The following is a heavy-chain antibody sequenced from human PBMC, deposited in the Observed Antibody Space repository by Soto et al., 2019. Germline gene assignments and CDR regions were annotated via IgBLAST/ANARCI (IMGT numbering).Heavy chain of an antibody. CDR2: ARNKVNSYII. J-gene: IGHJ4*02. D-gene: IGHD2-8*01. CDR1: GFTFTDHY. CDR3: ARLMGTSFDF. V-gene: IGHV3-72*01. Sequence: GGSLRLSCAASGFTFTDHYMDWVRQAPGKGLEWVGRARNKVNSYIIAYAASVKGRFIISRDDSKNPLYLQMNSLKTEDTAVYFCARLMGTSFDFWGQGTLVTVSS.